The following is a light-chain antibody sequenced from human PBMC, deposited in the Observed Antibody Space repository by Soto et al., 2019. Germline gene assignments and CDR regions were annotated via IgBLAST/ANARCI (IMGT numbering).Light chain of an antibody. CDR1: TGSVTSSHF. V-gene: IGLV7-46*01. CDR3: LLAYSGARI. J-gene: IGLJ2*01. CDR2: NTS. Sequence: QAVVTQEPSLTVSPGGTVTLTCGSSTGSVTSSHFPYWIQQKPGQAPRTMICNTSNKQSWTPARFSGSLLGGKAALTLSGAHPEDEAEYSCLLAYSGARIFGGGTKLTVL.